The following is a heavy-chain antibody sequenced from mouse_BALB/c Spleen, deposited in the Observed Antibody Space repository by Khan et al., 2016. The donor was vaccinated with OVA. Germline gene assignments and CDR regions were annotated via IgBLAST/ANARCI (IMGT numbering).Heavy chain of an antibody. CDR1: GYSITSGYI. J-gene: IGHJ2*01. CDR2: ISYSGST. D-gene: IGHD1-2*01. Sequence: EVQLQESGPGLVKPSQSLSLSCTVSGYSITSGYIWYLLRQFPGNLQEWTGFISYSGSTNYNPSLKSRFTITRDTSKNTFFLQLNSVTTEDTATAYCDRTARIKYWGQGTTRTVSA. V-gene: IGHV3-1*02. CDR3: DRTARIKY.